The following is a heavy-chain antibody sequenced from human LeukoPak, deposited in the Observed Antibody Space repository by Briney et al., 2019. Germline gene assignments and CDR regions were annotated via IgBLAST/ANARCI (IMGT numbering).Heavy chain of an antibody. D-gene: IGHD6-19*01. CDR1: GGSFSGYY. J-gene: IGHJ4*02. CDR2: INHSGST. V-gene: IGHV4-34*10. CDR3: ARYRAVAGTGGYYFDS. Sequence: SETLSLTCAVYGGSFSGYYWSWIRQPPGKGLEWIGEINHSGSTNYNPSLKSRITMSVDKSKNQFSLKLSSVTAADTAVYYCARYRAVAGTGGYYFDSWGQGTLVTVSS.